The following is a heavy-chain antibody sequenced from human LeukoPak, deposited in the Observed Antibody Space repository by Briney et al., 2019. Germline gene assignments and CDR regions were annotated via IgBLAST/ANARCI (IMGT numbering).Heavy chain of an antibody. D-gene: IGHD2-2*01. J-gene: IGHJ4*02. Sequence: ASVKVSCKASGYTFTGYYMHWVRQAPGQGLEWMGWINPNSGGTDYAQKFQGRVTMTRDTSISTAYMELSRLRSDDTAVYYCARDLLVVVPAASGYWGQGTPVTVSS. V-gene: IGHV1-2*02. CDR3: ARDLLVVVPAASGY. CDR2: INPNSGGT. CDR1: GYTFTGYY.